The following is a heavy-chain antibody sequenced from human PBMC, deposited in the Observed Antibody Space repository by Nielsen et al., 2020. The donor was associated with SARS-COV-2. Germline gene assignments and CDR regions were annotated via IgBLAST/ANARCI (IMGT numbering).Heavy chain of an antibody. CDR2: IYYSGST. Sequence: SETLSLTCTVSGGSISSYYWGWIRQPPGKGLEWIGSIYYSGSTYYNPSLKSRVTISVDTSKNQFSLKLSSVTAADTAVYYCALVRVVNFVRYFDYWGQGTLVTVSS. CDR3: ALVRVVNFVRYFDY. D-gene: IGHD3-22*01. J-gene: IGHJ4*02. V-gene: IGHV4-39*07. CDR1: GGSISSYY.